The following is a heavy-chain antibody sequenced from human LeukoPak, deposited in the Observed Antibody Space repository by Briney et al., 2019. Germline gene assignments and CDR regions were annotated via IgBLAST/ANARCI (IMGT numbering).Heavy chain of an antibody. D-gene: IGHD6-13*01. Sequence: GGSLRLSCAASGFTFSSYSMNWVRQAPGKGLEWVSSISSSSSNIYYADSVKGRFTISRDNAKNSLYLQMNSLRAEDTAVYYCARTSGYSSSSDAFDIWGQGTMVTVSS. J-gene: IGHJ3*02. V-gene: IGHV3-21*01. CDR3: ARTSGYSSSSDAFDI. CDR2: ISSSSSNI. CDR1: GFTFSSYS.